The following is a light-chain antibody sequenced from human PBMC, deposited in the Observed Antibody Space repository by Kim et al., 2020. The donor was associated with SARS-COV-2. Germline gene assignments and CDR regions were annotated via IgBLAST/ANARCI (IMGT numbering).Light chain of an antibody. Sequence: RVTICCSGSSCNSGAGYAVHWYQQLPGTAPKLLIYGNSNRPSGVPDRFSGSKSGTSASLAITGLQAEDEADYYCQSYDSSLSGVVFGGGTQLTVL. CDR3: QSYDSSLSGVV. CDR2: GNS. V-gene: IGLV1-40*01. CDR1: SCNSGAGYA. J-gene: IGLJ2*01.